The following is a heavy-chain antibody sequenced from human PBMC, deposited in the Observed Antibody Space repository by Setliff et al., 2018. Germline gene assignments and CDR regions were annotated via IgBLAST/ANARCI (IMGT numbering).Heavy chain of an antibody. V-gene: IGHV4-59*01. D-gene: IGHD2-21*01. Sequence: SETLSLTCTVSGGSISTFYWSWIRQSPEKGLEWIAYIHYSGSTNQNPSLKGRVTISLDTPKNQFSLKLSYMTAADTAVYYCARFLDPRDGYQNSPGFDFWGQGALVTVS. CDR3: ARFLDPRDGYQNSPGFDF. CDR2: IHYSGST. CDR1: GGSISTFY. J-gene: IGHJ4*02.